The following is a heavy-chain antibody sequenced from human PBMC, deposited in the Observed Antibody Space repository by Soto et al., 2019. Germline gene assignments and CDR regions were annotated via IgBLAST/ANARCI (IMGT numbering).Heavy chain of an antibody. CDR2: INPSGGST. J-gene: IGHJ4*02. V-gene: IGHV1-46*01. CDR1: GYTFTNYY. CDR3: AKTYGFLGGYYFDY. Sequence: QVQLVQSGAEVKKPGASVKVSCEASGYTFTNYYIHWVRQAPGQGLEWMAVINPSGGSTRYAQKFQGRVTMTRDTSTSTVYMELSSLRSEDTAVYYCAKTYGFLGGYYFDYWGQGILVTVSS. D-gene: IGHD3-16*01.